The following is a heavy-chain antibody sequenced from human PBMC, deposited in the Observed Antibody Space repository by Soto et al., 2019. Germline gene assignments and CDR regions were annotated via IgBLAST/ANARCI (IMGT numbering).Heavy chain of an antibody. Sequence: PSETLSLTCTVPGGSISSCGNYWSWIRQHPGKGLEWIGYIYYSGSTYYNPSLKSRVTISVDTSKNQFSLKLSSVTAADTAVYYCATENGNEDYYSYGMDFWGQGTTVTVSS. CDR2: IYYSGST. V-gene: IGHV4-31*03. CDR3: ATENGNEDYYSYGMDF. J-gene: IGHJ6*02. D-gene: IGHD1-1*01. CDR1: GGSISSCGNY.